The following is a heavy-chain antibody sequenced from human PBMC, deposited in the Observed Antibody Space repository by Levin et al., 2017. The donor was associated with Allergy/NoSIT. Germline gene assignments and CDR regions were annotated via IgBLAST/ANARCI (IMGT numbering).Heavy chain of an antibody. J-gene: IGHJ4*02. V-gene: IGHV3-48*01. CDR2: VDGHGTRI. Sequence: GGSLRLSCAVSGFSFSAYSMNWVRQAPGKGLEWLAYVDGHGTRIFYADSAKGRFTISRDHAQNSLYLQMNSLRAEASGTYYCVRDLEGYRGVIRFDFWGQGTLVTVSS. CDR3: VRDLEGYRGVIRFDF. CDR1: GFSFSAYS. D-gene: IGHD3-10*01.